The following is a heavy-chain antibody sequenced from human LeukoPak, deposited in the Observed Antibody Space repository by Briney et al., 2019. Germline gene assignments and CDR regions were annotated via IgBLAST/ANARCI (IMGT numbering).Heavy chain of an antibody. Sequence: PGGSLRLSCAASEINFRSSGMHWVRQAPGKGLEWVTFIQNDGSDKYYAASVKGRFTISRDNSKNTVYLHMASLRADDTALYYCAREGGRAVPGRFDQWGQGTLVTVSS. CDR2: IQNDGSDK. D-gene: IGHD6-13*01. CDR1: EINFRSSG. V-gene: IGHV3-30*02. CDR3: AREGGRAVPGRFDQ. J-gene: IGHJ4*02.